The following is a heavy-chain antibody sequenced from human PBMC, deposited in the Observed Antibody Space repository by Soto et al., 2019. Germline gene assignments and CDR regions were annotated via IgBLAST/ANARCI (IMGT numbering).Heavy chain of an antibody. Sequence: PSETLSLTCAVSGGSLTSNNWWTWVRQPPGQGLEWIGEIYRTGSTNYNPSLKSRVTISLDKSENQFSLKVTSLTAADTAVYYCASRDQGTSVDYWGQGTLVTVS. J-gene: IGHJ4*02. CDR1: GGSLTSNNW. CDR2: IYRTGST. D-gene: IGHD1-7*01. V-gene: IGHV4-4*02. CDR3: ASRDQGTSVDY.